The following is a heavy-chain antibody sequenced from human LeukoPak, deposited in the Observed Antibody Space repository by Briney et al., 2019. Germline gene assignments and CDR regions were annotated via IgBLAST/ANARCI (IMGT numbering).Heavy chain of an antibody. V-gene: IGHV4-34*01. J-gene: IGHJ5*02. D-gene: IGHD3-3*01. Sequence: SETLSLTCAVYGGSFSGDYRSWIRQPPGKGLEWVGEINHSGSTNYNPSLKSRVSISLDSSKNQFSLKLSSVTAADTAVYYCAKHLRRRFFSKTLGFDPWGQGTLVTVSS. CDR2: INHSGST. CDR1: GGSFSGDY. CDR3: AKHLRRRFFSKTLGFDP.